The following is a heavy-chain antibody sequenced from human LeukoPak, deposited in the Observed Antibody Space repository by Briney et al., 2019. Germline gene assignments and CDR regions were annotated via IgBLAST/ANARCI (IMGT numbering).Heavy chain of an antibody. CDR2: IYPGDSDT. Sequence: GESLKISCKGSGYDFTNFWIGWVRQMPGKGLEWMGIIYPGDSDTRYSPSFQGQVTISADKSISTAYLQWITLKASDTAMYYCARQMVRGVVDYWGQGTLVTVSS. J-gene: IGHJ4*02. V-gene: IGHV5-51*01. CDR1: GYDFTNFW. D-gene: IGHD3-10*01. CDR3: ARQMVRGVVDY.